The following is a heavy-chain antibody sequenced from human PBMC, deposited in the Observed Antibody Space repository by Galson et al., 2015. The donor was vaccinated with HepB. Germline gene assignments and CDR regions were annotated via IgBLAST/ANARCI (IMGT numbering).Heavy chain of an antibody. Sequence: SLRLSCATSGFTFSNYAMSWVRQAPGKGLEWVSTISNSGGTTWSADSVKGRFTISRDNSKDMLYLQMNSLRAEDTAVYYCVFGYSFDYWGQGTLVTVSS. V-gene: IGHV3-23*01. CDR2: ISNSGGTT. J-gene: IGHJ4*02. CDR3: VFGYSFDY. D-gene: IGHD3-16*01. CDR1: GFTFSNYA.